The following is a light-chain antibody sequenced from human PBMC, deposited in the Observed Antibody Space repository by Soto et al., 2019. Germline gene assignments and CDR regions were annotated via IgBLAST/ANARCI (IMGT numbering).Light chain of an antibody. Sequence: IVLKQNHVTLSRSPGERATLSCSCSESVNSAYLAWYQHRPAQAPRLLIYGASSRATGVPDRFSGSGSGTEFTLTITRLEPADFALSYCQQYGYSPWTFGLGTKVDI. CDR2: GAS. CDR1: ESVNSAY. J-gene: IGKJ1*01. V-gene: IGKV3-20*01. CDR3: QQYGYSPWT.